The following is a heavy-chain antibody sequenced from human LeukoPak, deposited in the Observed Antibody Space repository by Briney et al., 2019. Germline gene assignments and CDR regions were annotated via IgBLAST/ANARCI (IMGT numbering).Heavy chain of an antibody. CDR2: ISGSGDST. V-gene: IGHV3-23*01. CDR1: GFTFSSFA. Sequence: GGSLRLSCAASGFTFSSFALSWVRQAPGKGLEWVSSISGSGDSTYYMESVKGRFTISRDNSENTLYLQMNSLRAEDTAVYYCAKEAGYYDSSGYPQYYFDYWGQGTLVTVSS. D-gene: IGHD3-22*01. J-gene: IGHJ4*02. CDR3: AKEAGYYDSSGYPQYYFDY.